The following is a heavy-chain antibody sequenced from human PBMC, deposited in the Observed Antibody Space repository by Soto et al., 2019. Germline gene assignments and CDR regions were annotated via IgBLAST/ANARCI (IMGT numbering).Heavy chain of an antibody. V-gene: IGHV3-23*01. CDR1: GFTFSSYA. Sequence: ILSCAASGFTFSSYAMSWVRQAPGKGLEWVSAISGSGGSTYYADSVKGRFAISRDNSKNTLYLQMNSLRAEDTAVYYCAKDPAPLGGMDVWGQGTTVPVSS. D-gene: IGHD3-16*01. CDR3: AKDPAPLGGMDV. CDR2: ISGSGGST. J-gene: IGHJ6*02.